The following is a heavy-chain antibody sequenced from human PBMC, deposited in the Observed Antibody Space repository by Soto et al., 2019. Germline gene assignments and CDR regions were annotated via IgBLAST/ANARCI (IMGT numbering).Heavy chain of an antibody. J-gene: IGHJ4*02. CDR1: GSTLTELS. V-gene: IGHV1-24*01. CDR3: VTEYSSGWYSHHY. Sequence: QVQLVQSGAEVKKPGASVKVSCKVSGSTLTELSIHWVRQGPGKGPEWMGGLDPEDGETIYAQKFLGRVTMTEDTFTDTAYMELSSLRSEDTAVYYCVTEYSSGWYSHHYWGQGTLVLVSS. D-gene: IGHD6-19*01. CDR2: LDPEDGET.